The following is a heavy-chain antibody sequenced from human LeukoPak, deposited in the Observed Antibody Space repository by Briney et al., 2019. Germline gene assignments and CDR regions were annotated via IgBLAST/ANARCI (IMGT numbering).Heavy chain of an antibody. V-gene: IGHV3-64*01. CDR1: GFTFSSYA. J-gene: IGHJ4*02. CDR2: IGNNGGSA. D-gene: IGHD6-19*01. Sequence: GGSLRLSCGVSGFTFSSYAMHWVRQAPGKGLEYVSTIGNNGGSAYYGKSVKGRFTVSRDNSKNTLYLQMGSLTVEDTAVYYCARDMGRGNGWYNADYWGQGTLVTVSS. CDR3: ARDMGRGNGWYNADY.